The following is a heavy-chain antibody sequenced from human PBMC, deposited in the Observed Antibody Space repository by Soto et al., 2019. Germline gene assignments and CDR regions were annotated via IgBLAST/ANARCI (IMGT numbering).Heavy chain of an antibody. D-gene: IGHD6-25*01. V-gene: IGHV4-31*03. J-gene: IGHJ4*02. CDR3: ARGIDGYHFDY. CDR1: GVSISSGGYY. Sequence: QVQLQESGPGLVKPSQTLSLTCTVSGVSISSGGYYWRWIRQHPGKGLEWIGYIYYSGSTYYNPSLKSRVTISVDTSKNQFSLKLSSVTAADTAVYYCARGIDGYHFDYWGQGTLVTVSS. CDR2: IYYSGST.